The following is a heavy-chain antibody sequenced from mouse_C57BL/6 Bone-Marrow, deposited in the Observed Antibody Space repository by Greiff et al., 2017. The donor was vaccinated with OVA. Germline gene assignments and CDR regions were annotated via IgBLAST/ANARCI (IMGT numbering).Heavy chain of an antibody. CDR1: GYTFTSYG. CDR2: IYPRSGNT. V-gene: IGHV1-81*01. D-gene: IGHD1-1*01. J-gene: IGHJ1*03. CDR3: ARSETTVEDWYFDV. Sequence: QVQLQQSEAELARPGASVKLSCKASGYTFTSYGISWVKQRTGQGLEWIGEIYPRSGNTYYNEKFKGKATLTADKSSSTAYMELRSLTSEDSAVYFCARSETTVEDWYFDVWGTGTTVTVSS.